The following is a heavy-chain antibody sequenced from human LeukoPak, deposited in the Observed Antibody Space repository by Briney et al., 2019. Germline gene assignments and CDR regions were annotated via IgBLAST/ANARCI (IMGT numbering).Heavy chain of an antibody. V-gene: IGHV1-69*04. CDR3: ARDLGSSWYFPLDY. Sequence: SVKVSCKASGGTSSSYAISWVRQAPAQGLEWMGRIIPILGIANYAQKFQGRVTITADKSTRTAYMELSSLRSEDTAVYYCARDLGSSWYFPLDYWGQGTLVTVSS. D-gene: IGHD6-13*01. J-gene: IGHJ4*02. CDR2: IIPILGIA. CDR1: GGTSSSYA.